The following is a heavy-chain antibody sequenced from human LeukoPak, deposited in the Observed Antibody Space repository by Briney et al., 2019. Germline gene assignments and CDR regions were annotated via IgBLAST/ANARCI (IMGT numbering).Heavy chain of an antibody. CDR2: ISGSGGST. V-gene: IGHV3-23*01. J-gene: IGHJ4*02. CDR3: AKKAYVLRFLEWFLFAY. CDR1: GFTFSSYA. Sequence: GGSLRLSCAASGFTFSSYAMSWVRQAPGKGLEWVSAISGSGGSTYYADSGEGRFTIPRDNSKNPLYLQMNSVRAEDTPVYYCAKKAYVLRFLEWFLFAYWGQGTLVTVSS. D-gene: IGHD3-3*01.